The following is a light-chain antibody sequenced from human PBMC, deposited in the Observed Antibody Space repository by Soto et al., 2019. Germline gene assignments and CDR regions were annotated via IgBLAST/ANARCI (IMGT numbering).Light chain of an antibody. CDR1: QSLLHSNGYNY. Sequence: DIVMTQSPLSLPVTPGEPASISCRSSQSLLHSNGYNYLDWYLQKPGQSPQLLIYLGSNRASGVPDRFSCSGSGTDFTLKISRVEAEDVGVYYCMQPLQPQLTFGGGTKVEIK. J-gene: IGKJ4*01. CDR3: MQPLQPQLT. CDR2: LGS. V-gene: IGKV2-28*01.